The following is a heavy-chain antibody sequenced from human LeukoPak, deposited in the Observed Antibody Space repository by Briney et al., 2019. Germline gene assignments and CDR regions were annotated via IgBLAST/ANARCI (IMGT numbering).Heavy chain of an antibody. Sequence: PSETLSLTCAVYGGSFSGYYWSWIRQPPGKGLEWIGEINHSGSTNYNPSLKSRVTISVDTSKNQFSLKLSSVTAADTAVYYCAREGYYYDSSGYYRALDYWGQGTLVTVSS. V-gene: IGHV4-34*01. CDR2: INHSGST. CDR3: AREGYYYDSSGYYRALDY. CDR1: GGSFSGYY. J-gene: IGHJ4*02. D-gene: IGHD3-22*01.